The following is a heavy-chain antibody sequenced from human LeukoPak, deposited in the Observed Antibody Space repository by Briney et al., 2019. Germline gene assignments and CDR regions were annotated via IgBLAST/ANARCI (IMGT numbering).Heavy chain of an antibody. V-gene: IGHV4-39*01. J-gene: IGHJ3*01. CDR1: GGSISSNNFY. CDR3: ARQIAVAGEWAFDV. D-gene: IGHD6-19*01. CDR2: INYGGHT. Sequence: PSETLSLTCTVSGGSISSNNFYWGWVRQPPGKGLEWIGSINYGGHTYYSPSLKSRVTISVDTSKNQFSLKLSSVTATDTAVYYCARQIAVAGEWAFDVWGQGTMVTVSS.